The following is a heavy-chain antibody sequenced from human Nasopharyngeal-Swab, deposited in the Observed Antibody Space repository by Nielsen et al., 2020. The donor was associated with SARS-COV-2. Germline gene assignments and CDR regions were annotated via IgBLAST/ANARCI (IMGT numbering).Heavy chain of an antibody. V-gene: IGHV7-4-1*02. CDR2: INTNTGNP. Sequence: ASVQVSCKASGYTFNTYAMNWVRQAPGQGLEWMGWINTNTGNPTYAQGFTGRFVFSLDTSVSTAYLQISSLKAEDTAVYYCARDAAVDYDYWSGYYRGLGRGDYWGQGTLVTVSS. CDR1: GYTFNTYA. J-gene: IGHJ4*02. D-gene: IGHD3-3*01. CDR3: ARDAAVDYDYWSGYYRGLGRGDY.